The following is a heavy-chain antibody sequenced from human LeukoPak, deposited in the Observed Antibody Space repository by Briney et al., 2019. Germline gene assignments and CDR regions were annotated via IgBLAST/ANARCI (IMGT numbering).Heavy chain of an antibody. V-gene: IGHV3-7*03. Sequence: GGSLRLSCVGSGISLSTSWMSWVRQAPGRGLEWVANVKEDGSETYYMDSVEGRFTMSRDNAKNSVYLQMNSLRAEDTAVYYCERRNSWYWGQGILVTVSS. D-gene: IGHD2/OR15-2a*01. CDR1: GISLSTSW. J-gene: IGHJ4*02. CDR2: VKEDGSET. CDR3: ERRNSWY.